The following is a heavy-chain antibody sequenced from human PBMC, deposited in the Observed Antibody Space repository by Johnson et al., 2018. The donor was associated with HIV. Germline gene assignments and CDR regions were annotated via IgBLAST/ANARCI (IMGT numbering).Heavy chain of an antibody. D-gene: IGHD6-13*01. J-gene: IGHJ3*02. CDR3: ARQYSRTWYGPDAFDI. CDR2: ISGSGGST. Sequence: EVQLVESGGGLVQPGRSLRLSCAASGFTFSSYAMSWVRQAPGKGLEWVSGISGSGGSTYYADSVKGRFTISRDNSKNTLDLQMNSLRAEDTAVYYCARQYSRTWYGPDAFDIWGQGTMVTVSS. V-gene: IGHV3-23*04. CDR1: GFTFSSYA.